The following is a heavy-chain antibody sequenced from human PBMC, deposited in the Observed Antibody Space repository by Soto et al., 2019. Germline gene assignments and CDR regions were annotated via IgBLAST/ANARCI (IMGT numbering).Heavy chain of an antibody. Sequence: PGGSLRLSCAASGFPFSSYAMSWGRQAPGKGREWVPAISGTGGSTTYTAPVESRFTITTENSTNTMYQQKNSLRAEDNTVYYCATLYSSGGSCYGFFDYWGKGTLVTVSS. CDR2: ISGTGGST. CDR3: ATLYSSGGSCYGFFDY. D-gene: IGHD2-15*01. J-gene: IGHJ4*03. CDR1: GFPFSSYA. V-gene: IGHV3-23*01.